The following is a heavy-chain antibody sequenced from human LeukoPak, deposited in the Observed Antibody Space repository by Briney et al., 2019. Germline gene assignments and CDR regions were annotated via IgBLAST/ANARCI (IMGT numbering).Heavy chain of an antibody. CDR3: AAESNYRGYDSVAFDI. J-gene: IGHJ3*02. V-gene: IGHV1-24*01. Sequence: ASVKVSFKVSGYALTELSMHWVRQAPGKGLEWMGGYDPEDGAIIYAQKFQGRATVTEDTSTDTAHMELSRLTSEDTAVYYCAAESNYRGYDSVAFDIWGQGTMVIVSS. CDR1: GYALTELS. CDR2: YDPEDGAI. D-gene: IGHD5-12*01.